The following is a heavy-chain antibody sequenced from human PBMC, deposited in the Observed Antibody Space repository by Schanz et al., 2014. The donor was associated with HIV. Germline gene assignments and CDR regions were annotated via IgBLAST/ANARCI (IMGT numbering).Heavy chain of an antibody. J-gene: IGHJ4*02. CDR2: IWYDGSKK. Sequence: VQLVESGGGLVQPGGSLRLSCAASGFTFSTSWMHWLRQAPGKGLVWVAVIWYDGSKKYYADSVKGRFTISRDSSKNTLFLQMNSLRAEDTAVYYCARGLGYWGQGTLVTVSS. CDR1: GFTFSTSW. CDR3: ARGLGY. V-gene: IGHV3-33*08.